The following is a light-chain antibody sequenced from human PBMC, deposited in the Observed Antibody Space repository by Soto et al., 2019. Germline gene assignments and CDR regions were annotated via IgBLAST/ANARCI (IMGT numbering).Light chain of an antibody. CDR2: EAT. V-gene: IGLV2-23*01. CDR3: CSYAGSNTVI. Sequence: QSALTQPASVSGSPGQSITISCTGTSSDIGSYNLVSWYQHHPGKAPKLIIYEATKRPPGVSNRFSASTSANTASLTISGLQAEDESDYYCCSYAGSNTVIFGGGTKLTVL. J-gene: IGLJ2*01. CDR1: SSDIGSYNL.